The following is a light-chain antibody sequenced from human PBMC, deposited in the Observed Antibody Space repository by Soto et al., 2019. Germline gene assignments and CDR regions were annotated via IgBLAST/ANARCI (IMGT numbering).Light chain of an antibody. Sequence: DIQMTQSPSSLSAFVGDRVTITCRASQDIGNFLAWYQQKPGKVPKLLIYAASTLQSGVPSRFSGSGSGTDFTLTISSLQPEDVATYYCQKYNSAFLTFGGGTKVDIK. CDR3: QKYNSAFLT. V-gene: IGKV1-27*01. CDR2: AAS. J-gene: IGKJ4*01. CDR1: QDIGNF.